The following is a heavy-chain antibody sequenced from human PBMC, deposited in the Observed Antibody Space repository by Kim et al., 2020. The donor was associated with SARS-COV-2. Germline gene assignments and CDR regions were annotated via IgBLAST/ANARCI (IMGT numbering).Heavy chain of an antibody. Sequence: TLSLTCAISGNSVSSNSATWNWIRQSPSRGLEWLGRTYYRSKWYNDYAVSVKSRITINPDTSKNQFSLQLNSVTPDDTAVYYCAREGRIAAAGDFDYWGQGTLVTVSS. J-gene: IGHJ4*02. CDR3: AREGRIAAAGDFDY. CDR1: GNSVSSNSAT. D-gene: IGHD6-13*01. V-gene: IGHV6-1*01. CDR2: TYYRSKWYN.